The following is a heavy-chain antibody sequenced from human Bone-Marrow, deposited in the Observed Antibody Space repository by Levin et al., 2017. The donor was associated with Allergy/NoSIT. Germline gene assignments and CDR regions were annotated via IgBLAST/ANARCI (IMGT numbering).Heavy chain of an antibody. J-gene: IGHJ3*02. CDR3: ARDRGGSAPDI. D-gene: IGHD3-10*01. Sequence: RGESLKISCAASGFIFSGYWMEWVRQVPGKGLVWVSRISPDGTMTRYADSVKGRFTISRDNAKNTMFLQMNSLRVEDTALYYCARDRGGSAPDIWGPGTMVTVSS. CDR1: GFIFSGYW. V-gene: IGHV3-74*01. CDR2: ISPDGTMT.